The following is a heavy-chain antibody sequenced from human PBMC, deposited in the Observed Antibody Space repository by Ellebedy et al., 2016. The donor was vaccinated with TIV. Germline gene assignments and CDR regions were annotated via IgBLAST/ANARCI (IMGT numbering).Heavy chain of an antibody. D-gene: IGHD2-8*02. CDR3: ARDSQSAWYWQPRHDFDH. J-gene: IGHJ4*02. V-gene: IGHV4-59*01. CDR2: IYHTGST. Sequence: MPSEPLSLTCTVSGDSISTYYWSWIRQPPGKGLEWIGYIYHTGSTTYNPSLKSRVTISFDVSTNHFPLRLTSVTAADTAVYDWARDSQSAWYWQPRHDFDHWGQGALVTVSP. CDR1: GDSISTYY.